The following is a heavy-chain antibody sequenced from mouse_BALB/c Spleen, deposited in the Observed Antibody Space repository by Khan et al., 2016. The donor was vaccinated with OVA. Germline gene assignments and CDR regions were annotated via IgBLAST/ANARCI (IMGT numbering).Heavy chain of an antibody. Sequence: EVELVESGGGLVKPGGSLKLSCAASGFTFSTYTMSWVRQTPEKRLAWVATISSGGSYTYYPDSVKGRFTISRDNARNTLFLQMSSLKSEDTAMYYCTRDRGNHLYYVDYWGQGTTLTVSS. CDR1: GFTFSTYT. CDR3: TRDRGNHLYYVDY. J-gene: IGHJ2*01. V-gene: IGHV5-6-4*01. D-gene: IGHD2-1*01. CDR2: ISSGGSYT.